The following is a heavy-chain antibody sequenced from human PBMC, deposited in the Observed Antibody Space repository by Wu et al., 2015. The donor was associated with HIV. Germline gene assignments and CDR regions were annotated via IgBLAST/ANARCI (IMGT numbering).Heavy chain of an antibody. CDR3: AREFGSPRWFDP. J-gene: IGHJ5*02. CDR1: GYNFRGYY. Sequence: QVQLVQSGAEVKKPGASLKVSCKASGYNFRGYYIHWVRQAPGQGLEWMGRINPNDGGTHYTQKFQGRVTMTRDTSISTAFMELNRLKSDDTAVYYCAREFGSPRWFDPWGQGTLVTVSS. V-gene: IGHV1-2*06. CDR2: INPNDGGT. D-gene: IGHD1-26*01.